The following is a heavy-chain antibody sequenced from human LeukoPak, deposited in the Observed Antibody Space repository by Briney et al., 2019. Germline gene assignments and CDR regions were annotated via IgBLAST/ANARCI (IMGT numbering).Heavy chain of an antibody. V-gene: IGHV3-7*01. CDR1: GFTFSSHW. CDR3: TRNEV. Sequence: PGGSLRLSCAASGFTFSSHWMSWVRQAPGKGLEWVASIKEDGSVTFFADSLKSRFTISRDNAQNSLYLQINSLRTEDTAVYYCTRNEVWGQGTLVTVSS. J-gene: IGHJ4*02. CDR2: IKEDGSVT.